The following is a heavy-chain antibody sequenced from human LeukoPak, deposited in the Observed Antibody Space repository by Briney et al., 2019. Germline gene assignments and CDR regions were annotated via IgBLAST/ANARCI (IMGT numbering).Heavy chain of an antibody. Sequence: ASVKVSCKASGYTFTSYGISWVRQAPGQGLEWMGWISAYNGNTNYAQKLQGRVTMTTDTSTSTAYMELRSLRSDDTAVYYCAREYCCCGSCSFDYWGQGTLVTVSS. CDR3: AREYCCCGSCSFDY. CDR2: ISAYNGNT. J-gene: IGHJ4*02. D-gene: IGHD2-15*01. V-gene: IGHV1-18*04. CDR1: GYTFTSYG.